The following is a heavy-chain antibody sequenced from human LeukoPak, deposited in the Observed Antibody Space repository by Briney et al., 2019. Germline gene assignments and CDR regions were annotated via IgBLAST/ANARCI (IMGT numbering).Heavy chain of an antibody. V-gene: IGHV4-34*01. CDR3: ARDHCSGGSCPHFYAFDI. D-gene: IGHD2-15*01. J-gene: IGHJ3*02. CDR2: INHSGST. Sequence: PSETLSLTCAVYGGSFSGYYWSWIRQPPGKGLEWIGEINHSGSTNYNPSLKSRVTISVDTSKNQFSLKLSSVTAADTAVYYCARDHCSGGSCPHFYAFDIWGQGTMVTVSS. CDR1: GGSFSGYY.